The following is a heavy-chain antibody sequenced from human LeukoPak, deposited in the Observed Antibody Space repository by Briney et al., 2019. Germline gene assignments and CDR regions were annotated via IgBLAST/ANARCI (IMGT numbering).Heavy chain of an antibody. CDR3: AKDSSDIYNWNRPDY. CDR2: ISGSGGST. Sequence: PGGSLRLSCAAYGFTFSSYAMSWVRQAPGKGLEWVSAISGSGGSTYYADSVKGRFTISRDNSKNTLYLQMNSLRAEDTAVYYCAKDSSDIYNWNRPDYWGQGTLVTVSS. D-gene: IGHD1-20*01. CDR1: GFTFSSYA. V-gene: IGHV3-23*01. J-gene: IGHJ4*02.